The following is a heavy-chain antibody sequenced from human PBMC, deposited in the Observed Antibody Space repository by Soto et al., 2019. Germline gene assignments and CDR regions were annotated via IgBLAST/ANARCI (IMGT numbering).Heavy chain of an antibody. Sequence: VGSLRLSCAASGFTFSSYAMHWVRQAPGKGLEYVSAISSNGGSTYYANSVKGRFTISRDNSKNTLYLQMGSLRAEDMAVYYCARALGYAFDIWGQGTMVTVS. D-gene: IGHD7-27*01. CDR2: ISSNGGST. J-gene: IGHJ3*02. V-gene: IGHV3-64*01. CDR1: GFTFSSYA. CDR3: ARALGYAFDI.